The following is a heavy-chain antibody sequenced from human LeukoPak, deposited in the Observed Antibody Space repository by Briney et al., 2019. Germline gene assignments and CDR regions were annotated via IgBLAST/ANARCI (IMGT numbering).Heavy chain of an antibody. V-gene: IGHV4-39*07. CDR1: GGSISSSSYY. D-gene: IGHD6-6*01. CDR2: IYYSGST. J-gene: IGHJ4*02. CDR3: ARDYTGSSLDY. Sequence: KTSETLSLTCTVSGGSISSSSYYWGWIRQPPGKGLEWIGSIYYSGSTYYNPSLKSRVTISVDTSKNQFSLKLSSVTAADTAVYYCARDYTGSSLDYWGQGTLVTVSS.